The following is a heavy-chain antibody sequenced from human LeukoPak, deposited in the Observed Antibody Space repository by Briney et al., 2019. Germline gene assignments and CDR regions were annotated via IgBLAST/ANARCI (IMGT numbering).Heavy chain of an antibody. D-gene: IGHD1-1*01. J-gene: IGHJ4*02. V-gene: IGHV3-23*01. CDR2: ISGSGGST. CDR3: ARRDWNLGYFDY. CDR1: GFTFSSYA. Sequence: PGGSLRLSCAASGFTFSSYAMSWVRQAPGKGLEWVSAISGSGGSTYYADSVKGRFTISRDNSKNTLYLQMGSLRAEDMAVYYCARRDWNLGYFDYWGPGTLVTVSS.